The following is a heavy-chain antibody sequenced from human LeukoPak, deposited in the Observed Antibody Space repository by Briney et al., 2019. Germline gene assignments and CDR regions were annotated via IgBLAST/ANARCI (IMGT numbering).Heavy chain of an antibody. V-gene: IGHV3-13*01. Sequence: GGSLRLSCAASGFTFSSYAMSWVRQAPGKGLEWVSAIGTAGDTYYPGSVKGRFTISRENAKNSLYLQMNSLRAGDTAVYYCARGHGDYYFDYWGQGTLVTVSS. D-gene: IGHD4-17*01. CDR1: GFTFSSYA. CDR2: IGTAGDT. J-gene: IGHJ4*02. CDR3: ARGHGDYYFDY.